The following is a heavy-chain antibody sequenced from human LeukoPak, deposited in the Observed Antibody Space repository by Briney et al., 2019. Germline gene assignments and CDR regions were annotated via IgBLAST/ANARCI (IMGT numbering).Heavy chain of an antibody. CDR3: ARDRKVGKTFMDV. CDR1: GFTFSSYG. J-gene: IGHJ6*04. CDR2: IWYDGKNK. V-gene: IGHV3-33*01. D-gene: IGHD1-14*01. Sequence: GGSLRLSCSASGFTFSSYGMHWVRQAPGKGLGWVAVIWYDGKNKYYADFVKGRFTISRDNSKNTLYLQMNSLRAEDTAVYYCARDRKVGKTFMDVWGKGTTLTVSS.